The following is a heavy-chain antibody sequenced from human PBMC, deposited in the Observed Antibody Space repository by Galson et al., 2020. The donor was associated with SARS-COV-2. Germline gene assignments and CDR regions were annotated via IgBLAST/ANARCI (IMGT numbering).Heavy chain of an antibody. J-gene: IGHJ6*03. D-gene: IGHD2-15*01. CDR2: IDWDDDK. CDR3: ARIGRGVYCSGGSCAFDYYMDV. CDR1: GISLSTNGMC. Sequence: SGPTLVKPTQTLTLTCTFSGISLSTNGMCVSWIRQPPGQALEWLASIDWDDDKYYSTSLKTRLTISKDTSKNQVVLTMTNMDPVDTATYYCARIGRGVYCSGGSCAFDYYMDVWGKGTTVTVSS. V-gene: IGHV2-70*11.